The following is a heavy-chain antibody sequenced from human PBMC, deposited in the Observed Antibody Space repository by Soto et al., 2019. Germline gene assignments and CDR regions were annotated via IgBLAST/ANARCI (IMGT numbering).Heavy chain of an antibody. CDR2: IKGDGSEE. Sequence: EVQLVESGGVLVQPGGSLKVSCAASGFTFSSSWMNWVRQAPGKGLAWVAKIKGDGSEEYYVESVRGRFTISRDNANSSLSLQMNSLRAEDTAVYYCAAGFPADYWGQGTLVSVSS. V-gene: IGHV3-7*01. D-gene: IGHD3-10*01. CDR3: AAGFPADY. CDR1: GFTFSSSW. J-gene: IGHJ4*02.